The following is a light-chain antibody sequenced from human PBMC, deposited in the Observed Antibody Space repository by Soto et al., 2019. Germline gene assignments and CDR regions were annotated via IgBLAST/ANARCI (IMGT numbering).Light chain of an antibody. J-gene: IGKJ1*01. CDR3: QQYGGLPRT. V-gene: IGKV3-20*01. CDR2: DAS. Sequence: IVLTQSPGTLSLSPGERATLSCRASQSVSSSSLAWYQQKRGQAPMLLIHDASSRATGIPDSFSGSGSGTDFTLTISRLEPEDFAVYYCQQYGGLPRTFGQGTKVEV. CDR1: QSVSSSS.